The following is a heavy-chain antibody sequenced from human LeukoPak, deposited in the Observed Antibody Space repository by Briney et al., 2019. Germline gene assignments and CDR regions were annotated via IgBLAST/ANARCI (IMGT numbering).Heavy chain of an antibody. V-gene: IGHV3-23*01. D-gene: IGHD2-2*01. CDR2: ISGSGGST. CDR1: GFTFSGSA. CDR3: AKGPLGYCSSTSCRGDY. J-gene: IGHJ4*02. Sequence: GGSLRLSCAASGFTFSGSAMSWVRQAPGKGLEWVSSISGSGGSTYYADSVKGRFTISRDNSKNTQYLQMNSLRAEDTAVYYCAKGPLGYCSSTSCRGDYWGQGTLVTVSS.